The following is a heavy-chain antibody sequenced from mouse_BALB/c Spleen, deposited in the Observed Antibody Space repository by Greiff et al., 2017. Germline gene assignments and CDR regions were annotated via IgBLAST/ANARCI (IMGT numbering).Heavy chain of an antibody. CDR2: ISSGSSTI. CDR3: ARWGKGFAY. J-gene: IGHJ3*01. V-gene: IGHV5-17*02. Sequence: EVKVVESGGGLVQPGGSRKLSCAASGFTFSSFGMHWVRQAPEKGLEWVAYISSGSSTIYYADTVKGRFTISRDNPKNTLFLQMTSLRSEDTAMYYCARWGKGFAYWGQGTLVTVSA. D-gene: IGHD2-1*01. CDR1: GFTFSSFG.